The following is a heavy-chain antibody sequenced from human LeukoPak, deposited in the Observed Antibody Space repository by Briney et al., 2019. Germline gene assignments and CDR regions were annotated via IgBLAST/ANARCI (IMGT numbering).Heavy chain of an antibody. CDR2: IIPIFGTA. D-gene: IGHD6-13*01. J-gene: IGHJ5*02. Sequence: SVKVCCKASGGTFSSYAISWVRQAPGQGLEWMGGIIPIFGTANYAQKFQGRVTITADESTSTAYMELSSLRSEDTAVYYCARDRGIAAADPNGGFDPWGQGTLVTVSS. CDR1: GGTFSSYA. CDR3: ARDRGIAAADPNGGFDP. V-gene: IGHV1-69*01.